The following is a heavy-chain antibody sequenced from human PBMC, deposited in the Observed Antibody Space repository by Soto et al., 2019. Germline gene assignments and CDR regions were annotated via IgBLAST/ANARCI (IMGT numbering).Heavy chain of an antibody. CDR1: GFTFSNYA. CDR2: ISYDGSNK. V-gene: IGHV3-30-3*01. CDR3: ATEXSXSGNPINLSFDY. Sequence: QVQLVESGGGVVQPGRSLRLSCAASGFTFSNYAMHWVRQAPGKGLEWVAVISYDGSNKFYAEFMKGRXTISXDNXXXXXXXXXXXXXXXXXXXXXCATEXSXSGNPINLSFDYWGQGTLVTVSS. D-gene: IGHD3-10*01. J-gene: IGHJ4*02.